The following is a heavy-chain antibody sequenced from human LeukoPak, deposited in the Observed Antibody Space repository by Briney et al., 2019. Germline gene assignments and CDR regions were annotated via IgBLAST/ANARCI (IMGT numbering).Heavy chain of an antibody. V-gene: IGHV1-18*01. Sequence: ASVKVSCKASGYTFTSYGISWVRQAPGQGVEWMGWISAYNGNTNYAQKLQGRVTMTTDTSTSTAYMELRSLRSDDTAVYYCARDGAHYDFWSGRFDYWGQGTLVTVSS. CDR2: ISAYNGNT. J-gene: IGHJ4*02. D-gene: IGHD3-3*01. CDR1: GYTFTSYG. CDR3: ARDGAHYDFWSGRFDY.